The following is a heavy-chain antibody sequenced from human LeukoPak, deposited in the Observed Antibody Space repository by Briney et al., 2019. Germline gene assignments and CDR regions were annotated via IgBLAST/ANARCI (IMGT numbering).Heavy chain of an antibody. J-gene: IGHJ5*02. CDR3: ARGADWFDP. V-gene: IGHV4-59*01. Sequence: SETLSLTCTVSGGSLSSYYWSWIRQPPGKGLEWIGYIYDSGSTNYNPSLKSRVTISVDTSKNQFSLKLSSVTAADTAVYYCARGADWFDPWGQGTLVTVSS. CDR2: IYDSGST. CDR1: GGSLSSYY. D-gene: IGHD3-16*01.